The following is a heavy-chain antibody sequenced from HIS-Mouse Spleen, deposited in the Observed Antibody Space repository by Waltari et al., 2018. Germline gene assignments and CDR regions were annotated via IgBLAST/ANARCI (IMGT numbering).Heavy chain of an antibody. J-gene: IGHJ2*01. CDR3: AREIPYSSSWYDWYFDL. Sequence: QLQLQESGPGLVTPSATLSLPCTVSGGSLSRTSYYWVWIRQPPGKGLEWIGSIYYSGSTYYNPSLKSRVTISVDTSKNQFSLKLSSVTAADTAVYYCAREIPYSSSWYDWYFDLWGRGTLVTVSS. V-gene: IGHV4-39*07. CDR2: IYYSGST. D-gene: IGHD6-13*01. CDR1: GGSLSRTSYY.